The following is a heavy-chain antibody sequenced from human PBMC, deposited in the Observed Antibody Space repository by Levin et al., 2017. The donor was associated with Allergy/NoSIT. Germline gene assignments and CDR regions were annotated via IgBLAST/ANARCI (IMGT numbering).Heavy chain of an antibody. CDR1: GGSFSGSY. V-gene: IGHV4-34*01. D-gene: IGHD6-13*01. J-gene: IGHJ4*02. CDR2: VNRSGST. Sequence: SQTLSLTCAVYGGSFSGSYWSWIRQPPGKGLGWIGEVNRSGSTNYNPSLKSRVTISVDTSKNQFSLRLSSVTAADTAVYYCARLLNWAAATQNSAYWGQGTLVTVSS. CDR3: ARLLNWAAATQNSAY.